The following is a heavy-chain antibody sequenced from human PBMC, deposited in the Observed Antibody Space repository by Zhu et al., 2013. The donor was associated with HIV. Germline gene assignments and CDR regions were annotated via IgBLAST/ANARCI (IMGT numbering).Heavy chain of an antibody. Sequence: QVQLVQSGAEVKKPGSSVKVSCKASGGTFSSYAISWVRQAPGQGLEWMGGIIPIFGTANYAQKFQGRVTITADKSTSTAYMELSSLRSEDTAVYYCATYNLPTKGGQTVGYYYGMDVWGQGTTVTVSS. V-gene: IGHV1-69*06. D-gene: IGHD1-1*01. CDR3: ATYNLPTKGGQTVGYYYGMDV. CDR2: IIPIFGTA. CDR1: GGTFSSYA. J-gene: IGHJ6*02.